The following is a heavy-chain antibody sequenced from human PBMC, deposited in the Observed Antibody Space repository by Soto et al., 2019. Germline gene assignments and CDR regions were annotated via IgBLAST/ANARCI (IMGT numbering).Heavy chain of an antibody. D-gene: IGHD6-6*01. J-gene: IGHJ6*02. Sequence: ASVKVSCKASGDTFSRYAISWVRQAPGQGLEWMGGIITIFGTANYAQKFQGRVTITADKSTSTDYMELSRLRSEDTAVYYCAGDLGLYSSSSVSGSKYGMDVWGQGTTVTVSS. CDR2: IITIFGTA. V-gene: IGHV1-69*06. CDR1: GDTFSRYA. CDR3: AGDLGLYSSSSVSGSKYGMDV.